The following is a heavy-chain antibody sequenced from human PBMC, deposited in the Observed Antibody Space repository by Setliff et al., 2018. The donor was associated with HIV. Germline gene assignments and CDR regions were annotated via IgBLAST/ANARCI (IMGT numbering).Heavy chain of an antibody. J-gene: IGHJ4*02. D-gene: IGHD4-17*01. CDR2: IYYSGST. CDR1: GASIRSGDYY. Sequence: SETLSLTCSVSGASIRSGDYYWGWIRQPPGKGLEWIGSIYYSGSTPYSPSLKSRVTMSVATSKNQFSLKLTSVTAADTSVYYCARDPPGYGDSNDFWGQGTLVTVSS. CDR3: ARDPPGYGDSNDF. V-gene: IGHV4-39*02.